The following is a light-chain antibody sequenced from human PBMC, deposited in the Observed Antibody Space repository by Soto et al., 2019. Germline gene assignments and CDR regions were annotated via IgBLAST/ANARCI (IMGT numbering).Light chain of an antibody. J-gene: IGLJ3*02. V-gene: IGLV2-8*01. CDR2: EVS. CDR1: SSDVGGYNY. Sequence: QSALTQPPSASGSPGQSVTISCTGTSSDVGGYNYVSWYQQHPGKAPKLMIYEVSKRPSGVPDRFSGSKSGNTASLTVSWLQAEDEADYYCSSYAGSNWWVFGTGTQLTVL. CDR3: SSYAGSNWWV.